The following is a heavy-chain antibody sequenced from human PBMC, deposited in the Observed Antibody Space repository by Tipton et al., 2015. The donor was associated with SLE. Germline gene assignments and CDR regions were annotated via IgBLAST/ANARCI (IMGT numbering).Heavy chain of an antibody. CDR1: NGSISTYR. CDR3: ARHDYDDNGYYERFFDT. Sequence: TLSLTCTISNGSISTYRWNWIRQPPGKGLEWIGSIYHSGNTYNNPSLKRRVTMSIDTSNNQVFLRLSSVTAADTAVYYCARHDYDDNGYYERFFDTWGQGTLVTVSS. V-gene: IGHV4-59*04. CDR2: IYHSGNT. J-gene: IGHJ4*02. D-gene: IGHD3-22*01.